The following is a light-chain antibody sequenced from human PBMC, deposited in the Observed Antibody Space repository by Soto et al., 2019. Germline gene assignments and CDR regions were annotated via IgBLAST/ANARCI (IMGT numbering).Light chain of an antibody. CDR1: QTVRNNY. Sequence: ELGLTPSPGTLSFSPGERATLSCRASQTVRNNYLAWYQQKPGQAPRLLIYDASSRATGIPDRFSGGGSGTDFTLTISRLEPEDFAVYYCQKFSSYPLNFGGGTKVDIK. CDR2: DAS. V-gene: IGKV3-20*01. CDR3: QKFSSYPLN. J-gene: IGKJ4*01.